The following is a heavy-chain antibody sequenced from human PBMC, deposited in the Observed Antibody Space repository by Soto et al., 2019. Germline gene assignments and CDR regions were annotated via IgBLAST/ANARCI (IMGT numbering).Heavy chain of an antibody. Sequence: EXLKISCKCSGYXFTSYLLGWVRQMPGKGLELMGISYPGDSDTRYSPSFQGQVTISDDKSISNAYLQWSSLKDSDTAMYYSARSIGLAKAHSGVRLLANGKNWFDPWGQGTLVTVSS. V-gene: IGHV5-51*01. CDR1: GYXFTSYL. D-gene: IGHD6-19*01. J-gene: IGHJ5*02. CDR2: SYPGDSDT. CDR3: ARSIGLAKAHSGVRLLANGKNWFDP.